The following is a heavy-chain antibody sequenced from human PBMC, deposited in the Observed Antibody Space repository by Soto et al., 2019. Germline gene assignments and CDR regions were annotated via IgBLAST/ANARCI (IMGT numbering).Heavy chain of an antibody. CDR2: ISSSGSTI. D-gene: IGHD6-6*01. V-gene: IGHV3-48*03. CDR3: AGEAQYSSSSRYFDL. Sequence: GGSLRLSCAASGFTFSSYEMNWVRQAPGKGLEWVSYISSSGSTIYYADSVKGRFTISRDNAKNSLYLQMNSLRAEDTAVYYCAGEAQYSSSSRYFDLWGRGTLVTVSS. J-gene: IGHJ2*01. CDR1: GFTFSSYE.